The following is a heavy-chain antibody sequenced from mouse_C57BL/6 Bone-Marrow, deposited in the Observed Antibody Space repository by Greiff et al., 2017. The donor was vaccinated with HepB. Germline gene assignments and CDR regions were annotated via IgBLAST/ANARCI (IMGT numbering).Heavy chain of an antibody. J-gene: IGHJ4*01. CDR2: ISYDGSN. Sequence: EVKLQESGPGLVKPSQSLSLTCSVTGYSITSGYYWNWIRQFPGNKLEWMGYISYDGSNNYNPSLKNRISITRDTSKNQFFLKLNSVTTEDTATYYCVTHPYYAMDYWGQGTSVTVSS. V-gene: IGHV3-6*01. CDR1: GYSITSGYY. CDR3: VTHPYYAMDY.